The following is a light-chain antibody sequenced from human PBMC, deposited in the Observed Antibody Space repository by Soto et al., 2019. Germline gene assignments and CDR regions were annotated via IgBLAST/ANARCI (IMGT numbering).Light chain of an antibody. J-gene: IGKJ4*02. CDR3: QQYCIYPIT. CDR2: KTA. CDR1: QDIYNW. V-gene: IGKV1-5*03. Sequence: DIQMTQSPSTLSASVGDRVTITCRASQDIYNWLAWYQQKPGRAPRPLIYKTAGLESGVPSRFSGSGSGTEYTLAISSQQPDDFATYYCQQYCIYPITFGGGTKLDI.